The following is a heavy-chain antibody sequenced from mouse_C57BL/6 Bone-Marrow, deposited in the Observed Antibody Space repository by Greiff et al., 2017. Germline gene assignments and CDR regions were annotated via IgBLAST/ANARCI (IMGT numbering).Heavy chain of an antibody. CDR1: GYTFTSYW. D-gene: IGHD1-1*01. CDR3: ARRGYYGSSRFDY. V-gene: IGHV1-55*01. J-gene: IGHJ2*01. Sequence: QVQLQQPGAELVKPGASVTMSCKASGYTFTSYWITWVKQRPGQGLEWIGDIYPGSGSTNYNEKFKSKATLTVDTSSSTAYMQLSSLTSEDSAVYYCARRGYYGSSRFDYWGQGTTLTVSS. CDR2: IYPGSGST.